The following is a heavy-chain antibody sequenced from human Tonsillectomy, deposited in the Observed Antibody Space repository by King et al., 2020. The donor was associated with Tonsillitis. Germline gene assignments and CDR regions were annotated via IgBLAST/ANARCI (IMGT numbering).Heavy chain of an antibody. CDR3: AKAPHNSITVALFYP. V-gene: IGHV3-23*04. Sequence: EVQLVESGGGLIQPGGSLRLSCEVSGFTFSSFAMSWVRQAPGKGLEWVSSISGSGGTTYYADAVKGRFTISRDNSKNTLYLQMNSLRAEDTAIYYCAKAPHNSITVALFYPWGRGTQVTVSS. CDR2: ISGSGGTT. D-gene: IGHD6-19*01. CDR1: GFTFSSFA. J-gene: IGHJ5*02.